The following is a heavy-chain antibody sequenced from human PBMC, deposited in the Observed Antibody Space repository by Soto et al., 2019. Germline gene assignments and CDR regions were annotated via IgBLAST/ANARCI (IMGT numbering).Heavy chain of an antibody. CDR2: INPKSGGT. J-gene: IGHJ6*02. CDR3: ARGASTDCSYGGCSFFYNHDMDV. V-gene: IGHV1-2*04. CDR1: GYSFTDYH. Sequence: ASVQVSCKASGYSFTDYHIHWVRQAPGQGLEWLGRINPKSGGTSTAQKFQGWVTMTTDTSISTTSMELTRLTSDDTAIYYCARGASTDCSYGGCSFFYNHDMDVWG. D-gene: IGHD3-10*02.